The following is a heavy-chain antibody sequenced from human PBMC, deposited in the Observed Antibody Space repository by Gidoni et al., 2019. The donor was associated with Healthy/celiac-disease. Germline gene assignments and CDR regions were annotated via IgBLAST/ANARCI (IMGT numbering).Heavy chain of an antibody. CDR3: ARGPRRYYDSSGGIDY. CDR2: INHSGST. CDR1: GGSFSGYY. Sequence: QVQLQQWGAGLLKPSETLSLTCAVYGGSFSGYYWRWIRQPPGKGLEWIGEINHSGSTNYNPSLKSRVTISVDTSKNQFSLKLSSVTAADTAVYYCARGPRRYYDSSGGIDYWGQGTLVTVSS. D-gene: IGHD3-22*01. V-gene: IGHV4-34*01. J-gene: IGHJ4*02.